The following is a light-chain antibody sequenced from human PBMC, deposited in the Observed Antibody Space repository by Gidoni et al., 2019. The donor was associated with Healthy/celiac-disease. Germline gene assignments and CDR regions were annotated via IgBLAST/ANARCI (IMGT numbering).Light chain of an antibody. V-gene: IGKV1-5*03. CDR2: KAS. CDR3: QQYNSFTWT. CDR1: QSISSW. Sequence: DSQMPQSPSTLSASVGDRVTITCRASQSISSWLAWYQQKPGKAPKLMIYKASSLESGVPSRFSCSGSGTEFTLTIRSLQPDDFATYYCQQYNSFTWTFGQGTKVEIK. J-gene: IGKJ1*01.